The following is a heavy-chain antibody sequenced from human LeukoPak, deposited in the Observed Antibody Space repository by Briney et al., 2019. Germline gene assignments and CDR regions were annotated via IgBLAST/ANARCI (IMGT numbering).Heavy chain of an antibody. CDR2: IIPIFGKA. Sequence: ASVKVSCKAFGGTFSSYAISWVRQPPAHGLEWMGRIIPIFGKANYAQKFQGRVTITADKSTSTAYMELSSLRSEDTAVYYCAICTSGSSGWSHCGRDVGGRGTTVTVSS. J-gene: IGHJ6*02. CDR3: AICTSGSSGWSHCGRDV. V-gene: IGHV1-69*04. CDR1: GGTFSSYA. D-gene: IGHD6-19*01.